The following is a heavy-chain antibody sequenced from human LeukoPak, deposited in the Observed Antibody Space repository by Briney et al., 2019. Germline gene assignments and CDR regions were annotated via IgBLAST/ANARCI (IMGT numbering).Heavy chain of an antibody. V-gene: IGHV3-23*01. CDR1: GFTFSSYA. Sequence: PGGSLRLSCAASGFTFSSYAMSWVRQAPGKGLEWVSAISSSGGSTYYADSVKGRFTISRDNSKNTLFLQMNSLRPEDTAVYYCAKRVVVTASSMFDYWGQGTLVTVSS. J-gene: IGHJ4*02. D-gene: IGHD2-21*02. CDR3: AKRVVVTASSMFDY. CDR2: ISSSGGST.